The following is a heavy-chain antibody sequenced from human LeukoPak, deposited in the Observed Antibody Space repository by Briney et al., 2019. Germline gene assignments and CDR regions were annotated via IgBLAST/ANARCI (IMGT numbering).Heavy chain of an antibody. D-gene: IGHD2-15*01. V-gene: IGHV4-61*01. CDR3: AKTALGYCSGGSCYWFDP. J-gene: IGHJ5*02. CDR2: IYYSGST. Sequence: SETLSLTCTVSGGSVSSGSYYWSWIRQPPGKGLEWIGYIYYSGSTNYNPSLKSRVTISVDTSKNQFSLKLSSVTAADTAVYYCAKTALGYCSGGSCYWFDPWGQGTLVTVSS. CDR1: GGSVSSGSYY.